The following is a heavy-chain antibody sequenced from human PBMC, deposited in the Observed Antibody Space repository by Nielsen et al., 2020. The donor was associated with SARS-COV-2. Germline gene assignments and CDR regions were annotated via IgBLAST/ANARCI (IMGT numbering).Heavy chain of an antibody. CDR2: INTNTGNP. D-gene: IGHD2-8*01. Sequence: WVRQAPGQGLEWMGWINTNTGNPTYAQGFTGRFVFSLDTSVSTAYLQISSLKAEDTAVYYCARGSPCTNGVCYRERDLYYYYGMDVWGQGTTVTVSS. J-gene: IGHJ6*02. CDR3: ARGSPCTNGVCYRERDLYYYYGMDV. V-gene: IGHV7-4-1*02.